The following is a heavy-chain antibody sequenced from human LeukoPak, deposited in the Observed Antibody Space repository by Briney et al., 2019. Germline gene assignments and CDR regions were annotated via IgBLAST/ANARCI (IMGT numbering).Heavy chain of an antibody. CDR1: GFTFSSYT. CDR2: ISGSGGST. Sequence: QPGGSLRLSCAASGFTFSSYTMSWVRQAPGKGLEWVSAISGSGGSTYYADSVKGRFTISRDNSKNTLYLQMNSLRAEDTAVYYCAKVTRDIVVVPHAFDIWGQGTMVTVSS. J-gene: IGHJ3*02. CDR3: AKVTRDIVVVPHAFDI. D-gene: IGHD2-15*01. V-gene: IGHV3-23*01.